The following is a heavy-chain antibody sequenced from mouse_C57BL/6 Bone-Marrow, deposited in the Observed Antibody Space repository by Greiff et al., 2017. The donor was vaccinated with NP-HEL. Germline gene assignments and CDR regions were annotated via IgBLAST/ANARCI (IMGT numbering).Heavy chain of an antibody. D-gene: IGHD1-1*01. Sequence: QVQLKESGPGLVKPSQSLFLTCSITGFPITSGYYWIWIRQSPGKPLEWMGYITHSGETFYNPSLQSPISITIETSKNQFFLQLNSLTTEDTARYYCEGDGADYGDFDYWGRGTTLTVTS. CDR3: EGDGADYGDFDY. J-gene: IGHJ2*01. CDR2: ITHSGET. CDR1: GFPITSGYY. V-gene: IGHV12-3*01.